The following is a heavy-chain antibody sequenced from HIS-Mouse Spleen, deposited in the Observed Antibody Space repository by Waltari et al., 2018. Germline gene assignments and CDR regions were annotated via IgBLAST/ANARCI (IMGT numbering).Heavy chain of an antibody. D-gene: IGHD6-13*01. V-gene: IGHV4-39*07. Sequence: QLQLQESGPGLVKPSETLSLTCTVSGGSISSSSSSWVWIRQPPGKGMEWIGSIYYSGSTYYNPSLTSRVTISVDTSKNQFSLKLSSVTAADTAVYYCAREIPYSSSWYDWYFDLWGRGTLVTVSS. CDR3: AREIPYSSSWYDWYFDL. CDR1: GGSISSSSSS. J-gene: IGHJ2*01. CDR2: IYYSGST.